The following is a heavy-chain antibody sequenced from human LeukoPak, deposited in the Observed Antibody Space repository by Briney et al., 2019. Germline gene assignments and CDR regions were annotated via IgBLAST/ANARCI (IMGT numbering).Heavy chain of an antibody. J-gene: IGHJ6*02. CDR1: GFTFSSYA. V-gene: IGHV3-23*01. CDR3: AKLFGEFYYYYYGMDV. CDR2: ISGSGGST. D-gene: IGHD3-10*02. Sequence: GGSLRLSCAASGFTFSSYAMSWVRQAPGKGLEWVSAISGSGGSTYYADSVKGRFTISRDNSKNTLYLQMNSLRAEDTAVYYCAKLFGEFYYYYYGMDVWGQGTLVTVSS.